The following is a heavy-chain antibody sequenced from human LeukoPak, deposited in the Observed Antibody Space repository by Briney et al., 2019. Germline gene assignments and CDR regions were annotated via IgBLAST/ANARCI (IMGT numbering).Heavy chain of an antibody. J-gene: IGHJ4*02. CDR1: GDSISSSSYY. V-gene: IGHV4-39*01. Sequence: SETLSLTCTVSGDSISSSSYYWGWIRQPPGKGLEWIASIYHSGSTYYNPSLKSRVTISVDTSKNHFSLMLNSVSAADTAVYHCVRHDPHENGNKRGFEHWGQGTLVTVSS. CDR2: IYHSGST. CDR3: VRHDPHENGNKRGFEH. D-gene: IGHD2/OR15-2a*01.